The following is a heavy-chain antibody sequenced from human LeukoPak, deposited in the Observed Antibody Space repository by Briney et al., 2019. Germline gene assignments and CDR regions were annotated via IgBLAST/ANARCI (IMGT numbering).Heavy chain of an antibody. CDR2: INHSGTT. D-gene: IGHD1-1*01. Sequence: PSETLSLTCAVHGGSLSGFYWSWIRQPPGKGLEWTGEINHSGTTNYNPSLKSRVTISVDTSKNQVSLDLASVTAADTAVYYCARASSFDKTTRWNPAYFGPWGPGSLVTVAS. CDR3: ARASSFDKTTRWNPAYFGP. V-gene: IGHV4-34*01. J-gene: IGHJ5*02. CDR1: GGSLSGFY.